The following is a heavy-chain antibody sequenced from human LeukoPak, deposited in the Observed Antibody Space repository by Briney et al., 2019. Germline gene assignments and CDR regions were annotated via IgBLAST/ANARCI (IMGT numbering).Heavy chain of an antibody. Sequence: GGSLRLSCVASGFTFSSRDWMTWVRQAPGKGLEWVSSITSSSNYIYYADSVKGRFTVSRDNAKNSLYLQMNSLRAEDTAVYYCAKAPVTSCRGAFCYPFDYWGQGTLVTVSS. CDR3: AKAPVTSCRGAFCYPFDY. CDR1: GFTFSSRDW. J-gene: IGHJ4*02. V-gene: IGHV3-21*01. D-gene: IGHD2-15*01. CDR2: ITSSSNYI.